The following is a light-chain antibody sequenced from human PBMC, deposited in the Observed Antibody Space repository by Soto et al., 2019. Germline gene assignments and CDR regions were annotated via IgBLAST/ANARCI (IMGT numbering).Light chain of an antibody. J-gene: IGLJ3*02. CDR3: QSYDSSLTV. CDR2: GNT. V-gene: IGLV1-40*01. Sequence: QSVLTQPPSVSGAPGQRVTISCTGSSSNIGAGYDVHWYQQLPGTAPKLLISGNTNRPSGVPDRFSGSKSGTSASLAITGLQADDEADYYCQSYDSSLTVFGGGTQLTVL. CDR1: SSNIGAGYD.